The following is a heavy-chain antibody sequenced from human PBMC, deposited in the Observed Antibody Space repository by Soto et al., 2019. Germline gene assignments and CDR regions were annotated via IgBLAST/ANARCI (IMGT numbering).Heavy chain of an antibody. D-gene: IGHD6-13*01. V-gene: IGHV4-31*03. CDR1: GGSISSGGYY. CDR2: IYYSGST. Sequence: QVQLQESGPGLVKPSQTLSLTCTVSGGSISSGGYYWSWIRQHPGKGLEWIGYIYYSGSTYYNPSLKSRVTISVDTSKNQFSLKLSSVTAADPAVYYCAREVLARAAGTGGAFDIWGQGTMVTVSS. CDR3: AREVLARAAGTGGAFDI. J-gene: IGHJ3*02.